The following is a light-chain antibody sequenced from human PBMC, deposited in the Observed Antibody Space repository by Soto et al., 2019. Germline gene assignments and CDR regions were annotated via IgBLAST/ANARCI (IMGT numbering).Light chain of an antibody. CDR2: AAS. Sequence: DIQMTQSPSSLSASVGDRVTITCRASQGISNYLAWYQQKPGKVPKLLIYAASTLQSGVPSRFSGSGSGTDFTLTIRSMQTEDVANYYCQKYNSAPGTFGQGTKVDIK. J-gene: IGKJ1*01. CDR3: QKYNSAPGT. CDR1: QGISNY. V-gene: IGKV1-27*01.